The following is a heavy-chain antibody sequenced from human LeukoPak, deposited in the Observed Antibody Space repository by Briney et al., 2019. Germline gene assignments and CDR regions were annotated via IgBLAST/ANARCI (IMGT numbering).Heavy chain of an antibody. CDR2: ISGNSRTT. J-gene: IGHJ4*02. Sequence: GGSLRLSCTASGFTFSTHAMTWVRQAPGKGPEWASSISGNSRTTYYSDSVRGRFTISRDNSRNTLYLQMNSLRADDTAVYYCVSRGGASVFYYFDFWGQGTLVTVSS. D-gene: IGHD2/OR15-2a*01. CDR3: VSRGGASVFYYFDF. V-gene: IGHV3-23*01. CDR1: GFTFSTHA.